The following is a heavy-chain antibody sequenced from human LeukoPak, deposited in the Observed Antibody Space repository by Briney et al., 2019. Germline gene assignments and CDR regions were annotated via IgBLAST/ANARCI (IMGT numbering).Heavy chain of an antibody. V-gene: IGHV4-59*01. J-gene: IGHJ4*02. CDR3: ARGYYDSTLSYYFDY. CDR2: IYYSGST. Sequence: SETLSLTCTVSGGSISSYYWSWIRQPPGKGLEWIGYIYYSGSTNYNPSLKSRATISVDTSKNQFSLKLSSVTAADTAVYYCARGYYDSTLSYYFDYWGQGTLVTVSS. CDR1: GGSISSYY. D-gene: IGHD3-22*01.